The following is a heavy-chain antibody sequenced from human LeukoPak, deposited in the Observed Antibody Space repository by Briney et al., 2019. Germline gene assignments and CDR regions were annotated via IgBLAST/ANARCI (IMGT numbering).Heavy chain of an antibody. Sequence: PSETLSLTCTVSGGSISSYYWSWIRQPPGKGLEWIGYIYYSGSTNYNPSLKSRVTISVDTSKNQFSLKLSSVTAADTAVYYCARGDTDYYFDYWGQGTLATVSS. J-gene: IGHJ4*02. V-gene: IGHV4-59*01. CDR2: IYYSGST. CDR3: ARGDTDYYFDY. CDR1: GGSISSYY. D-gene: IGHD5-18*01.